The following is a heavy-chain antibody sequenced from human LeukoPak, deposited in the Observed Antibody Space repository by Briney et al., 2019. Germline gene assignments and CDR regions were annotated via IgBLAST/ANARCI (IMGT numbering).Heavy chain of an antibody. CDR2: ITISGHTK. V-gene: IGHV3-48*04. J-gene: IGHJ5*02. CDR1: GFTFSHYG. CDR3: ARGDPHADL. Sequence: TGGSLRLSCEASGFTFSHYGMNWVRQAPGKGLEWIADITISGHTKNYADSVKGRFTISRDNAGTSLYLQMNSLRVEDTGVYYCARGDPHADLWGQGTLVTVSS.